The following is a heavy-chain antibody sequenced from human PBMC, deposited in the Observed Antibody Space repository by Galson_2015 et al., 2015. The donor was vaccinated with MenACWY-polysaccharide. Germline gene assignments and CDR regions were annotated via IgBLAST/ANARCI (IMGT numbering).Heavy chain of an antibody. CDR2: MNPNSGNT. Sequence: SVKVSCKASGYTFTSYDINWVRQTTGQGLEWMGWMNPNSGNTGYARKFQGRVTMTRNTSISIAYMELNSLRSEDTAVYYCARGGKYYYDSSGYLNWFDPWGQGTLVTVSS. CDR1: GYTFTSYD. D-gene: IGHD3-22*01. V-gene: IGHV1-8*01. CDR3: ARGGKYYYDSSGYLNWFDP. J-gene: IGHJ5*02.